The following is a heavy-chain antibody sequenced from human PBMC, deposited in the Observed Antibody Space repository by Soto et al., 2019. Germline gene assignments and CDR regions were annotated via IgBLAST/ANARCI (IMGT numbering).Heavy chain of an antibody. CDR1: VLTFSSFS. D-gene: IGHD1-1*01. CDR2: IAYDGRNK. J-gene: IGHJ4*02. V-gene: IGHV3-30*04. Sequence: PGGSLRLSCAASVLTFSSFSTHWVRQAPGKGLEWVAVIAYDGRNKYYADSVKGRFTISRDNSKNTLYLQMNSLRIEDTAVYYCARELERVFDYWGQGTLVTVSS. CDR3: ARELERVFDY.